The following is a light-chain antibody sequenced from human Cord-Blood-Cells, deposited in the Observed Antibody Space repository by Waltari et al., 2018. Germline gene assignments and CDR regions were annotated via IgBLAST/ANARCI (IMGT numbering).Light chain of an antibody. CDR1: LSVLYSSNNKNY. J-gene: IGKJ2*01. V-gene: IGKV4-1*01. CDR3: QQYYSTPPYT. Sequence: DIVMTQSPDSLAVSLGERATINCKSRLSVLYSSNNKNYLAWYQQKPGQPPKLLIYWASTRESGVPDRFSGSGSGTDFTLTISSLQAEDVAVYYCQQYYSTPPYTFGQGTKLEIK. CDR2: WAS.